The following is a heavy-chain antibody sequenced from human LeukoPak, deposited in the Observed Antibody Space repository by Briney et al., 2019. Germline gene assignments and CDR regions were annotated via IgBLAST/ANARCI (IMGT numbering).Heavy chain of an antibody. CDR2: IYYSGST. CDR1: GGSISSYY. Sequence: SETLSLTCTVSGGSISSYYWSWIRQPPGKGLEWIGYIYYSGSTNYNPSLKSRVTISVDTSKNQFSLRLSSVTAADTAVYYCARAAPPYYDSSGYRLDPWGQGTLVTVSS. CDR3: ARAAPPYYDSSGYRLDP. J-gene: IGHJ5*02. D-gene: IGHD3-22*01. V-gene: IGHV4-59*01.